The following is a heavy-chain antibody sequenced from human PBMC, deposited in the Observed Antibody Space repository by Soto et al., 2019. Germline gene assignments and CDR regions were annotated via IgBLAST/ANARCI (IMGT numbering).Heavy chain of an antibody. CDR2: ISYDGSNK. CDR1: GFTFSSYA. CDR3: TRRGYGMDV. V-gene: IGHV3-30-3*01. Sequence: HPGGSLRLSCAASGFTFSSYAMHWVRQAPGKGLEWVAFISYDGSNKYYADSVKGRFTISRDNSKNTLYLQMNSLRGEDTAVYYCTRRGYGMDVWGQGTTVTVSS. J-gene: IGHJ6*02.